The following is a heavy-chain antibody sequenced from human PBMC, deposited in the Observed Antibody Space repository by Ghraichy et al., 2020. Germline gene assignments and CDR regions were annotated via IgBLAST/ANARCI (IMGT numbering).Heavy chain of an antibody. Sequence: GSLSLTCAVYGGSFSGYYWSWIRQPPGKGLEWIGEINHSGSTNYNPSLKSRVTISVDTSKNQFSLKLSSVTAADTAVYYCARSYYYGSGKWFDPWGQGTLVTVSS. D-gene: IGHD3-10*01. CDR3: ARSYYYGSGKWFDP. J-gene: IGHJ5*02. CDR1: GGSFSGYY. CDR2: INHSGST. V-gene: IGHV4-34*01.